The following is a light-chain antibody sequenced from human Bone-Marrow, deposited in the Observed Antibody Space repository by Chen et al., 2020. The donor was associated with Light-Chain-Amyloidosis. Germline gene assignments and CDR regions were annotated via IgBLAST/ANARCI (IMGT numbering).Light chain of an antibody. CDR2: DDS. CDR3: QVWDRSSDHPV. J-gene: IGLJ3*02. V-gene: IGLV3-21*02. Sequence: SYVLTQPSSVSVAPGQTATIACGGNNIGSTSVHWYQQTPGQAPLLFVYDDSDRPSGIPERLSGSNSGNTATLTISRVEAGDEADYYCQVWDRSSDHPVFGGGTKLTVL. CDR1: NIGSTS.